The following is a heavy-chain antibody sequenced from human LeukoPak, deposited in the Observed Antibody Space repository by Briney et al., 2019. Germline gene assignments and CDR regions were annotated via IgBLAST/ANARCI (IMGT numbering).Heavy chain of an antibody. CDR1: GFTFDDYA. D-gene: IGHD3-10*01. V-gene: IGHV3-9*01. Sequence: GRSLRLSCAASGFTFDDYAMHWVRQAPGKGLEWVSGISWNSGSIGYADSVKGRFTISRDNAKNSLYLQMNSLRAEDTALYYCAKDEDLGRRKRGVEAYAFDIWGQGTMVTVSS. CDR2: ISWNSGSI. J-gene: IGHJ3*02. CDR3: AKDEDLGRRKRGVEAYAFDI.